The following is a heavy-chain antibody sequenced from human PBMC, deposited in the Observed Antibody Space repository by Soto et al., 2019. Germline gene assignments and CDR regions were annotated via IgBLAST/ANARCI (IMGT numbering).Heavy chain of an antibody. CDR1: GFTLSSYW. CDR3: GTDQWGGAFDI. CDR2: IREDGKEI. D-gene: IGHD3-10*01. J-gene: IGHJ3*02. V-gene: IGHV3-7*01. Sequence: GGALRLSCAASGFTLSSYWMAWVRQTPGKGLEFVANIREDGKEINYVDSVKGRFTISRDNAKNSLFLQMNSLRDDDTAVYYCGTDQWGGAFDIGGQGTMVAVSS.